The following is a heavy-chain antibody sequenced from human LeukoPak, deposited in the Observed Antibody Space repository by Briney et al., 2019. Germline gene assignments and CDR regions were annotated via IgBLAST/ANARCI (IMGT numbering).Heavy chain of an antibody. J-gene: IGHJ4*02. V-gene: IGHV3-21*01. CDR2: IGSTSSYI. CDR3: ARMRDDNLDY. D-gene: IGHD5-24*01. CDR1: GFTFSSYS. Sequence: GGSLRLSCAASGFTFSSYSINWVREDPGKGLEWVSSIGSTSSYIYYIDSVKGRFTISRDNAKNSLYLQMNSLRAEDTAVYYCARMRDDNLDYWGQGTLVTVSS.